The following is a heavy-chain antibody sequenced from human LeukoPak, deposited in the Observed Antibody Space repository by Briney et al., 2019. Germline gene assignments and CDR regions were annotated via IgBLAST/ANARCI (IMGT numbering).Heavy chain of an antibody. CDR1: GFTFSDYY. V-gene: IGHV3-11*01. Sequence: GGSLRLSCAASGFTFSDYYMSWIRQAPGKGLEWVSYISSSGSTIYYADSVKGRFTISRDNAKNSLYLQMNSLRAEDTAVYYCARAKWYYYYDSSGYYFDYWGQGTLVTVSS. CDR3: ARAKWYYYYDSSGYYFDY. J-gene: IGHJ4*02. D-gene: IGHD3-22*01. CDR2: ISSSGSTI.